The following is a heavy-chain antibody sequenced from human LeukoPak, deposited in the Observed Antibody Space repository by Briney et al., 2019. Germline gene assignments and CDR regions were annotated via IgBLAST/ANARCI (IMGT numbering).Heavy chain of an antibody. D-gene: IGHD6-6*01. CDR1: GGSISSYY. J-gene: IGHJ4*02. Sequence: PSETLSLTCTVSGGSISSYYWSWIRQPPGKGLEWIGEINHSGSTNYNPSLKSRVTISVDTSKNQFSLKLSSVTAADTAVYYCARSVAAARPPKGIYFDYWGQGTLVTVSS. CDR2: INHSGST. CDR3: ARSVAAARPPKGIYFDY. V-gene: IGHV4-34*01.